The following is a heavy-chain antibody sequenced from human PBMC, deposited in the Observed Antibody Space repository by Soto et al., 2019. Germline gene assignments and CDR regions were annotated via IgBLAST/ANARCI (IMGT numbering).Heavy chain of an antibody. V-gene: IGHV4-59*08. CDR3: ARQPIAAAGTGYYFDY. CDR2: IYYSGST. CDR1: GGSISSYY. D-gene: IGHD6-13*01. Sequence: SETLSLTCTVSGGSISSYYWSWIRQPPGKGLEWIGYIYYSGSTNYNPSLKSRVTISVDTSKNQFSLKLSSVTAADTAVYYCARQPIAAAGTGYYFDYWGQGTLVTVSS. J-gene: IGHJ4*02.